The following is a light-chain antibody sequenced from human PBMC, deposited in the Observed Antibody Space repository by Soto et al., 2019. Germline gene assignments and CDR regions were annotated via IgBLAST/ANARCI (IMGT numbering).Light chain of an antibody. CDR1: SSDVGGYNY. CDR3: SSYTSSGTVV. Sequence: QSALTQPASVSGSPGQSITISCTGTSSDVGGYNYVSWYQQHPGKAPKLIIYEVSNRPSGVSNRFSGSKSGNTASLTISGLQAEDEADYYCSSYTSSGTVVFGGGTKLTVL. V-gene: IGLV2-14*01. J-gene: IGLJ2*01. CDR2: EVS.